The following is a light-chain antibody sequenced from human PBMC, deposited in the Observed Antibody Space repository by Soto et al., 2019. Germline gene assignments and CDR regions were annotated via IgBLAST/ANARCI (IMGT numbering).Light chain of an antibody. V-gene: IGKV3D-7*01. CDR2: GSS. CDR1: QSVSGSY. CDR3: LQDYNLPLT. Sequence: EILMTQSPATLSLSPGERATLSCRASQSVSGSYLSWYQQKPGQAPRLLIYGSSTRATGIPARFSGSGSGTDFTLTISSLQPEDFAVYYCLQDYNLPLTFGGGTKVDIK. J-gene: IGKJ4*01.